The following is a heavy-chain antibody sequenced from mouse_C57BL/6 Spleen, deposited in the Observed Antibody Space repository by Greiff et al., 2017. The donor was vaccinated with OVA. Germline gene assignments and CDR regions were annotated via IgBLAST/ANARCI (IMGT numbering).Heavy chain of an antibody. CDR2: INPNNGGT. CDR3: ARNPHYYGSSYDYAMDY. Sequence: VQLQQSGPELVKPGASVKISCKASGYTFTDYCMNWVKQSHGKSLEWIGDINPNNGGTSYNQKFKGKATLTVDKSSSTAYMELRSLTSEDSAVYYCARNPHYYGSSYDYAMDYWGQGTSVTVSS. CDR1: GYTFTDYC. D-gene: IGHD1-1*01. J-gene: IGHJ4*01. V-gene: IGHV1-26*01.